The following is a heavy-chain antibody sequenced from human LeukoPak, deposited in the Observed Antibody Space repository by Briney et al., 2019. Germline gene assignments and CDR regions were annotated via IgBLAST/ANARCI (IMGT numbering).Heavy chain of an antibody. V-gene: IGHV3-30*18. CDR2: MSYDGSNK. CDR1: GFTFSSYG. Sequence: GGSLRLSCAASGFTFSSYGMHWVRQAPGKGLEWVAVMSYDGSNKYYADSVKGRFTISRDNSKNTLYLQMNSLRAEDTAVYYCAKDGGAQFDYWGRGTLVTVSS. CDR3: AKDGGAQFDY. D-gene: IGHD3-16*01. J-gene: IGHJ4*02.